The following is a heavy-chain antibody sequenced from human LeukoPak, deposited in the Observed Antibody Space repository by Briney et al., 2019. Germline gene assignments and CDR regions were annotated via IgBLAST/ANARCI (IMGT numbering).Heavy chain of an antibody. D-gene: IGHD2-2*01. Sequence: SETLSLTCAVYGGSFGGYYWSWIRQPPGKGLEWIGEINHSGSTNYNPSLKSRVTISVDTSKNQFSLKLSSVTAADTAVYYCARGLPYRVVPAAIRSGGSWFDPWGQGTLVTVSS. CDR2: INHSGST. CDR1: GGSFGGYY. V-gene: IGHV4-34*01. J-gene: IGHJ5*02. CDR3: ARGLPYRVVPAAIRSGGSWFDP.